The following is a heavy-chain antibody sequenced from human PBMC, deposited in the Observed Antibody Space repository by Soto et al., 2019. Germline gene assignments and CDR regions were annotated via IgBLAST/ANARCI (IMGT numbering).Heavy chain of an antibody. J-gene: IGHJ4*02. CDR2: VSYNGRN. D-gene: IGHD6-19*01. CDR1: GGSISSTSYY. CDR3: AREQWLVRGVFDY. V-gene: IGHV4-39*07. Sequence: SETLSLTCAVSGGSISSTSYYWGWIRQPPGKGLEWIGSVSYNGRNYYNPSLKSRVTISIDTSKNQFSLRLSSVTAADTAVYYCAREQWLVRGVFDYWGQGTLVTVSS.